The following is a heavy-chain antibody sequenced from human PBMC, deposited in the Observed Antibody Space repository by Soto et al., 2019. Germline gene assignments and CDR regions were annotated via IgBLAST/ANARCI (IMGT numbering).Heavy chain of an antibody. CDR3: ARVPDR. Sequence: SETLSLTCAVSGGSISSSNWWCWVRQPPGKGLEWIGYIYHSGSNYYNPSLKSRVTISVDRSKNQFSLKLISVTAADTAVYYCARVPDRLRPGTLVTVSS. V-gene: IGHV4-4*02. CDR2: IYHSGSN. CDR1: GGSISSSNW. J-gene: IGHJ5*02.